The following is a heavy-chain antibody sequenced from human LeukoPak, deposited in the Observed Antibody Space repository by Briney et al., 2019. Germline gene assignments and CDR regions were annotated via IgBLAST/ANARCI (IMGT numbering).Heavy chain of an antibody. D-gene: IGHD2-21*02. J-gene: IGHJ4*02. CDR2: ITGSGGTT. V-gene: IGHV3-23*01. Sequence: PGGSLRLSCAASGFTFSSYAMSWVRQAPGKGLEWVSAITGSGGTTYYADSVKGGFTISRDNSKNTLYLQMNSLRAEDTAVYYCAKHTLVVTAIYYWGQGTLVTVSS. CDR3: AKHTLVVTAIYY. CDR1: GFTFSSYA.